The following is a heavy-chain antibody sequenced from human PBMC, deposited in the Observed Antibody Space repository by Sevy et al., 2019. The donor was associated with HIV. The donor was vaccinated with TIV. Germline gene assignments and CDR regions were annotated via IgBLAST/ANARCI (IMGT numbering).Heavy chain of an antibody. CDR2: IIPIFGTA. CDR3: ARGAYRSSGWFDP. Sequence: ASVKVSCKASGGTFSSYAISWVRQAPGQRLEWMGGIIPIFGTANYSQKFQDRVTITADKSTSTAYMELSSLRSEDTAVYYCARGAYRSSGWFDPWGQGTLVSASS. V-gene: IGHV1-69*06. CDR1: GGTFSSYA. D-gene: IGHD6-6*01. J-gene: IGHJ5*02.